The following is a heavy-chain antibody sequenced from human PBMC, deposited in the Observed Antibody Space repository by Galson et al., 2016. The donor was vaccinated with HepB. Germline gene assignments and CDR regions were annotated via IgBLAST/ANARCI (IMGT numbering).Heavy chain of an antibody. CDR3: AGDSTRGVRGGRMDV. J-gene: IGHJ6*02. D-gene: IGHD3-10*01. Sequence: SVKVSCKASGYTFTSHVIHWVRQAPGQRLEWMGWINGDHGYTKYSQKFQGRVTITRDTSATTVYMELSSLRSEDTAVYYCAGDSTRGVRGGRMDVWGQGTTVTVSS. CDR2: INGDHGYT. V-gene: IGHV1-3*01. CDR1: GYTFTSHV.